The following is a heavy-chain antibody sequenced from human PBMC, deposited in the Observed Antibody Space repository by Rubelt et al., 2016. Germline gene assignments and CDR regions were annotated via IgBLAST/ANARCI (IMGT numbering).Heavy chain of an antibody. Sequence: EVQLVESGGGLIQPGGSLRLSCAVSGFTVSSTYMTWVRQAPGKGLEWVSVIYSGGTTYYTDSVKGRFTISRDISKNTIYLQMNNLRAEDTAIYYWAKERTHGNDYYGMNVWGQGTTVTVSS. CDR2: IYSGGTT. D-gene: IGHD5-24*01. V-gene: IGHV3-53*01. CDR1: GFTVSSTY. J-gene: IGHJ6*02. CDR3: AKERTHGNDYYGMNV.